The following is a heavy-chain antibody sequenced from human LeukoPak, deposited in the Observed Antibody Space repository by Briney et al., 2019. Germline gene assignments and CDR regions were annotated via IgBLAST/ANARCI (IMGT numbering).Heavy chain of an antibody. V-gene: IGHV4-31*02. Sequence: WQTLSLTWTVSCGSISSGGYYWSGLRQHPGKGLEGIGYIYYSGSTYYNPSLKSRVTISVDTSKNQFSLKLSSVTAADTAVYYCATFYGSGSYFPFDYWGQGTLVTVSS. CDR3: ATFYGSGSYFPFDY. J-gene: IGHJ4*02. CDR2: IYYSGST. D-gene: IGHD3-10*01. CDR1: CGSISSGGYY.